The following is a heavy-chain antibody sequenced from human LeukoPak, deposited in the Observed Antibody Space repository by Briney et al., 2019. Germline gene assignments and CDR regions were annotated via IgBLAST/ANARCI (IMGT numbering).Heavy chain of an antibody. J-gene: IGHJ4*02. Sequence: GGSLRLSCAASGFTFSNDAMTWVRQAPGRGLEWVSAISGSGGSTYYAASVKGRFTISRDNSKNTLDLQMNSLRAEDTALYYCAKAQRPYDSTGYLDYWGQGTLVTVSS. CDR1: GFTFSNDA. CDR3: AKAQRPYDSTGYLDY. D-gene: IGHD3-22*01. CDR2: ISGSGGST. V-gene: IGHV3-23*01.